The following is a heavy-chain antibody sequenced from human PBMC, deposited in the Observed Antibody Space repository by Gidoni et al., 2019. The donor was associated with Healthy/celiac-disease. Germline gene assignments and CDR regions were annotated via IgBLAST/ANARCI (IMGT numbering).Heavy chain of an antibody. D-gene: IGHD5-12*01. J-gene: IGHJ3*02. Sequence: QVQLVQSGAEVKKPGASVKVSCKASGYTFTGYYLHWVRQAPGQGLEWMGWINPNSGGTNYAQKCQGRVTMTRDTSISTAYMELSRLRSDDTAVYYCARYLAREWLRFDDAFDIWGQGTMVTVSS. V-gene: IGHV1-2*02. CDR3: ARYLAREWLRFDDAFDI. CDR1: GYTFTGYY. CDR2: INPNSGGT.